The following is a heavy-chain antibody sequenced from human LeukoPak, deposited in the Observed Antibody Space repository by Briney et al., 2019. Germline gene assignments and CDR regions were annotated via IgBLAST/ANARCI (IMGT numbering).Heavy chain of an antibody. CDR1: GFTFSSYA. CDR2: ISGSGGST. CDR3: TGNLRIDGY. J-gene: IGHJ4*02. Sequence: GGSLRLSCAASGFTFSSYAMSWVRQAPGKGLEWVSAISGSGGSTYYADSVKGRFTISRDNSKNTLYLQMNSLKTEDTAVYYCTGNLRIDGYWGQGTLVTVSS. V-gene: IGHV3-23*01. D-gene: IGHD1-1*01.